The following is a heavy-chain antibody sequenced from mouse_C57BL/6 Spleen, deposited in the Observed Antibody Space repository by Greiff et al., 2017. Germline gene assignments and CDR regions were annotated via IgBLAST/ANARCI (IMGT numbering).Heavy chain of an antibody. V-gene: IGHV1-15*01. CDR3: TRPLITAVVARGFAY. Sequence: QVQLQQSGAELVRPGASVTLSCKASGYTFTDYEMHWVKQTPVHGLEWIGAIDPETGGTAYNQKVKGKAILTADKSSSTASRERRSLTSEDSAVYYGTRPLITAVVARGFAYWGQGTLVTVSA. CDR1: GYTFTDYE. D-gene: IGHD1-1*01. J-gene: IGHJ3*01. CDR2: IDPETGGT.